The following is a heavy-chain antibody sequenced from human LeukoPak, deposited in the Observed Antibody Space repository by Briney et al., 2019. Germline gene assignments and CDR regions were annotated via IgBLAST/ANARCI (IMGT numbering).Heavy chain of an antibody. J-gene: IGHJ4*02. CDR3: ARISGGASYGDLDY. CDR1: GFTFDDYG. D-gene: IGHD4-17*01. V-gene: IGHV3-20*04. CDR2: INWNGGST. Sequence: PGGSLRLSCAASGFTFDDYGMSWVRQAPGKGLEWVSGINWNGGSTSYADSVKGRFTVSRDNAKNSLYLQMNSLRAEDTALYYCARISGGASYGDLDYWGQGTLVTVSS.